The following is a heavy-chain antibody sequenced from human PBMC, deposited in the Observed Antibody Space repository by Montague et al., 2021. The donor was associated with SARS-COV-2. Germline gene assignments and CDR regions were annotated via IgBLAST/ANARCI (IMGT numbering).Heavy chain of an antibody. CDR2: IYYSGST. J-gene: IGHJ4*02. CDR1: GGSISSYS. Sequence: SETLSLTCTVSGGSISSYSWSWIRQPPGKGLEWIGYIYYSGSTNXNPSLKSRVAISVDTSKNQFSLKLSSVTAADTAVYYCARHLYLYIWNYILDYWGQGTLVTVSS. V-gene: IGHV4-59*08. D-gene: IGHD1-7*01. CDR3: ARHLYLYIWNYILDY.